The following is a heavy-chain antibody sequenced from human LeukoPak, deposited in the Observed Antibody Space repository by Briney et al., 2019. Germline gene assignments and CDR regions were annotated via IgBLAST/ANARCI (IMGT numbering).Heavy chain of an antibody. J-gene: IGHJ5*02. V-gene: IGHV3-11*01. CDR1: GFTFSDYY. CDR3: ARTYYDFWSGNWFDP. CDR2: ISSSGSTI. Sequence: GGSLRLSCAASGFTFSDYYMSWLRQAPGKGLEWVSYISSSGSTIYYADPVKGRFTISRDNAKNSLYLQMNSLRAEDTAVYYCARTYYDFWSGNWFDPWGQGTLVTVSS. D-gene: IGHD3-3*01.